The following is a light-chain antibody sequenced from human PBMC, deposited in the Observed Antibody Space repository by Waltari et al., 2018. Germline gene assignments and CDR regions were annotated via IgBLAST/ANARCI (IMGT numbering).Light chain of an antibody. Sequence: QSSLPQPASVSGSPGHSLTIPCPGTISYGGRFSLPAWYQPHPGKAPKLIIDEATNRPSGVSNRFSGSKSGNTASLTISGLQADDEADYYCCSYTGTSPLYVFGTGTKVCVL. V-gene: IGLV2-23*01. CDR3: CSYTGTSPLYV. J-gene: IGLJ1*01. CDR2: EAT. CDR1: ISYGGRFSL.